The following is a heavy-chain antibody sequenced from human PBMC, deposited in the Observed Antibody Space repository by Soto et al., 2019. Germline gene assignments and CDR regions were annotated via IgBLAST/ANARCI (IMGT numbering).Heavy chain of an antibody. Sequence: GESLKISCKGSGYSFTIYWISWVRQMPGKGLEWMGRIDPSDSYTNYSPSFQGHVTISADKSISTAYLQWSSLKASDTAMYYCARHVRGMYYYDSSGYYDYWGQGTQVTVSS. D-gene: IGHD3-22*01. V-gene: IGHV5-10-1*01. CDR2: IDPSDSYT. CDR3: ARHVRGMYYYDSSGYYDY. CDR1: GYSFTIYW. J-gene: IGHJ4*02.